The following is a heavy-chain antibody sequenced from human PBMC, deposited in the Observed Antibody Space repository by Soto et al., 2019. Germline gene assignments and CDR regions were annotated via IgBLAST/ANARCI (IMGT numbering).Heavy chain of an antibody. CDR2: ISYDGSNK. Sequence: QVQLVESGGGVVQPGRSLRLSCAASGFTFSSYAMHWVRQAPGKGLEWVAVISYDGSNKYYADSVKGRFTISRDNSKNTLYLQMNSLRAEDTAVYYCAKGGSMVRGVFDYWGQGTLVTVSS. CDR3: AKGGSMVRGVFDY. J-gene: IGHJ4*02. D-gene: IGHD3-10*01. V-gene: IGHV3-30-3*01. CDR1: GFTFSSYA.